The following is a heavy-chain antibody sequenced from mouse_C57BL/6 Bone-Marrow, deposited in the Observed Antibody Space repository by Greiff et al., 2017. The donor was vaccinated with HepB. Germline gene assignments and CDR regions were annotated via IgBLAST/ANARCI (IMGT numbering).Heavy chain of an antibody. V-gene: IGHV10-1*01. Sequence: EVQLVESGGGLVQPKGSLKLSCAASGFSFNTYAMNWVRQAPGKGLEWVARIRSKSNNYATYYADSVKDRFTISRDDSENMLYLQMNNLKTEDTAMYYSVRPYDYDHYYAMDYWGQGTSVTVAS. CDR1: GFSFNTYA. J-gene: IGHJ4*01. CDR2: IRSKSNNYAT. D-gene: IGHD2-4*01. CDR3: VRPYDYDHYYAMDY.